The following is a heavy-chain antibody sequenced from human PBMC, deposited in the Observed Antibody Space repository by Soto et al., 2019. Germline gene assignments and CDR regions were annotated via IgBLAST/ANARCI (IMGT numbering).Heavy chain of an antibody. CDR1: GGTFSSYA. D-gene: IGHD1-26*01. CDR3: ARGGGVGATTGWD. Sequence: QVQLVQSGAEVKKPGSSVKVSCKASGGTFSSYAISWVRQAPGQGLEWMGGIIPIFGTANYAQKFQGRVTITADISTGKAYMGVGSLSYGDTAVYYCARGGGVGATTGWDWGQGTLVTVSS. V-gene: IGHV1-69*06. CDR2: IIPIFGTA. J-gene: IGHJ4*02.